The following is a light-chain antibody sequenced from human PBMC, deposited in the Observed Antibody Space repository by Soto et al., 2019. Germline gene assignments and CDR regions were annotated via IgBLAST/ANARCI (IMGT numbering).Light chain of an antibody. V-gene: IGLV2-14*01. CDR1: SSDVGGYKY. Sequence: SVLTQPASVSGSPGQSITISCTGTSSDVGGYKYVAWYQQHPGKAPKAMIYEVNNRPSGVSNRFSGSKSGNTASLTISGLQAEDEADYYCMSYTSSNTLVFGTGTKLTVL. CDR3: MSYTSSNTLV. CDR2: EVN. J-gene: IGLJ1*01.